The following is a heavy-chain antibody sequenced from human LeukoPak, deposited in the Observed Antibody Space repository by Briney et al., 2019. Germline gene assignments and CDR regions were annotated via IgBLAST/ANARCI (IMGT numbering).Heavy chain of an antibody. Sequence: GRSLRLSCAASGFTFSSYGMHWVRQAPGKGLEWVAVISYDGSNKYYADSVKGRFTISRDNSKNTLYLQMNSLRAEDTAVYYCAKDRSTSSFPGIDYWGQGTLVTVPS. V-gene: IGHV3-30*18. J-gene: IGHJ4*02. CDR3: AKDRSTSSFPGIDY. CDR2: ISYDGSNK. D-gene: IGHD2-2*01. CDR1: GFTFSSYG.